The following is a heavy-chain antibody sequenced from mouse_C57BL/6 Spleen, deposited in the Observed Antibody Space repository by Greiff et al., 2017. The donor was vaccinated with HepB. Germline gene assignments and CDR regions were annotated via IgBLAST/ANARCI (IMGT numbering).Heavy chain of an antibody. CDR2: IYPRSGNT. Sequence: VQLQQSGAELARPGASVKLSCKASGYTFTSYGISWVKQRTGQSLEWIGEIYPRSGNTYYNEKFKGKATLTADKSSSTAYMELRSLTSEDSAVYFCARKDSSGTGYFDYWGQGTTLTVSS. J-gene: IGHJ2*01. D-gene: IGHD3-2*02. CDR1: GYTFTSYG. V-gene: IGHV1-81*01. CDR3: ARKDSSGTGYFDY.